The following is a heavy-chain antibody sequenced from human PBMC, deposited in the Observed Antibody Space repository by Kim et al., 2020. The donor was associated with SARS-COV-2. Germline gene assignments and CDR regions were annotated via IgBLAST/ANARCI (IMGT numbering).Heavy chain of an antibody. Sequence: YAQKIQGRVTRTADTSTSTAYMELRGLRSDDTAVYYCARDKAAAAGIFDYWGQGTLVTVSS. J-gene: IGHJ4*02. V-gene: IGHV1-18*01. CDR3: ARDKAAAAGIFDY. D-gene: IGHD6-13*01.